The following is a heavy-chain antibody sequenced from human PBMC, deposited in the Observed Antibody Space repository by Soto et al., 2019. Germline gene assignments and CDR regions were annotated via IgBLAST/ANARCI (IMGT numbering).Heavy chain of an antibody. CDR3: ASKPGIAAAGTLLGMDG. Sequence: SVKVSCKASGGTFSSYSISWVRQAPGQGLEWMGGIIPIFGTANYAQKFQGRVTITADESTSTAYMELSSLRSEDTAVYYCASKPGIAAAGTLLGMDGWGKGNRNSVSS. CDR2: IIPIFGTA. J-gene: IGHJ6*04. V-gene: IGHV1-69*13. D-gene: IGHD6-13*01. CDR1: GGTFSSYS.